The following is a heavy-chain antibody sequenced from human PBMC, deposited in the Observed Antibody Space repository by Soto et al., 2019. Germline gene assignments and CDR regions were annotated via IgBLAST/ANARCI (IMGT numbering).Heavy chain of an antibody. V-gene: IGHV3-23*01. J-gene: IGHJ6*03. Sequence: GGSLRLSCAASGFTFSSYAMSWVRQAPGKGLEWVSAISCSGGSTYYADSVKGRFTISRDNSKNTLYLQMNSLRAEDTAVYYCASSALRFLEWWNYYYMDVWGKGTTVTVSS. CDR1: GFTFSSYA. CDR2: ISCSGGST. D-gene: IGHD3-3*01. CDR3: ASSALRFLEWWNYYYMDV.